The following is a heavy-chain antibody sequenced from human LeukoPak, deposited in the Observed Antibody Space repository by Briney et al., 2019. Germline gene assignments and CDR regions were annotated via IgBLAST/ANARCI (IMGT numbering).Heavy chain of an antibody. J-gene: IGHJ3*02. CDR3: AKGFYGSGSDAFHI. D-gene: IGHD3-10*01. CDR2: ISAGGDSI. Sequence: GGSLRLSCTTSGFNFRAYWMGWVRQAPGKGLEWVSTISAGGDSIYYADSVKGRFTISRDNSKNMLYVQMNSLRAEDTAVYYCAKGFYGSGSDAFHIWGQGTMVTVSS. CDR1: GFNFRAYW. V-gene: IGHV3-23*01.